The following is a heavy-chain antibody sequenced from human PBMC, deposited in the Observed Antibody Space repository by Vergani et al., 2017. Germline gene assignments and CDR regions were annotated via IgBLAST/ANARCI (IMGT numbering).Heavy chain of an antibody. J-gene: IGHJ6*02. CDR2: IYYSGST. Sequence: QVQLQESGPGLVKPSETLSLTCTVSGGSISSYYWSLIRQPPGKGLEWLGYIYYSGSTSYNPSPKSRVTISVNTSKSHFSLNLSSVTAADTAVYYCARGYGGYYYYGVDVWGQXP. CDR1: GGSISSYY. CDR3: ARGYGGYYYYGVDV. D-gene: IGHD4-23*01. V-gene: IGHV4-59*01.